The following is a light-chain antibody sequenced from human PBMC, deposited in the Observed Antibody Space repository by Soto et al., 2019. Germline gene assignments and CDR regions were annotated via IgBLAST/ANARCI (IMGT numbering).Light chain of an antibody. CDR1: QSISSW. Sequence: DIPMTQSPSTLSVSVGDRVTITCRASQSISSWLAWYQQKPGKAPKLLIYDTSNLESGVPSRFSGSGSGTEFTLTISSLQPDDFATYYCQQYNDLCTFGQGTKLEIK. CDR2: DTS. V-gene: IGKV1-5*01. CDR3: QQYNDLCT. J-gene: IGKJ2*02.